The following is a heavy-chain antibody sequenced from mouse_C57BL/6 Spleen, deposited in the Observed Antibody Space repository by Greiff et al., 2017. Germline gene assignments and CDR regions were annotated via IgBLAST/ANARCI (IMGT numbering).Heavy chain of an antibody. D-gene: IGHD6-5*01. CDR1: GYAFSSSW. V-gene: IGHV1-82*01. CDR3: ARSYDYYAMDY. CDR2: IYPGDGDT. J-gene: IGHJ4*01. Sequence: VKLQESGPELVKPGASVKISCKASGYAFSSSWMNWVKQRPGKGLEWIGRIYPGDGDTNYNGKFKGKATLTADKSSSTAYMQLSSLTSDDSAVYFCARSYDYYAMDYWGQGTSVTVSS.